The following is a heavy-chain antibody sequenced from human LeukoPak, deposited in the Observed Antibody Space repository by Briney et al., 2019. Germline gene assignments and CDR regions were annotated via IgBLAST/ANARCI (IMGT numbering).Heavy chain of an antibody. CDR3: GELGAFDI. CDR2: IRSKAYGRTT. D-gene: IGHD3-10*01. Sequence: PGGSLRLSCTASRFTFGDYATSWFRQAPGKGVECVGFIRSKAYGRTTEYAASVKGRFTISRDDSKSIAYLQMNSLKTEDTAVYYCGELGAFDIWGQGTMVTVSS. V-gene: IGHV3-49*03. J-gene: IGHJ3*02. CDR1: RFTFGDYA.